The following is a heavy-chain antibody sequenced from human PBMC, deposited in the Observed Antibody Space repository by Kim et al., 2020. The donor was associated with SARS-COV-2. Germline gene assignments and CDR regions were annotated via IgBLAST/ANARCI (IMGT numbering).Heavy chain of an antibody. D-gene: IGHD6-13*01. J-gene: IGHJ6*02. CDR3: ARDYLAAAGTEGGMDV. CDR1: GFTFSSYG. Sequence: GGSLRLSCAASGFTFSSYGMHWVRQAPGKGLEWVAVIWYDRSNKYYADSVKGRFTISRDNSKNTLYLQMNSLRAEDTAVYYCARDYLAAAGTEGGMDVWGQGNTVTGSS. V-gene: IGHV3-33*01. CDR2: IWYDRSNK.